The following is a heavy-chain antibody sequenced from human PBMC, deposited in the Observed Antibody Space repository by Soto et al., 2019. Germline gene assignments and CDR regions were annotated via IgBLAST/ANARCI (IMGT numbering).Heavy chain of an antibody. CDR2: IYYSGST. J-gene: IGHJ5*02. V-gene: IGHV4-39*01. D-gene: IGHD3-16*01. CDR3: ARVTTRNSPLRYYYYGSPYTFENWFDP. CDR1: GGSISSSSYY. Sequence: PSETLSLTCTVSGGSISSSSYYWGWIRQPPGKGLEWIGSIYYSGSTYYNPSLKSRVTISVDTSKNQFSLKLSSVTAADTAVYYCARVTTRNSPLRYYYYGSPYTFENWFDPWGQGTLVTVSS.